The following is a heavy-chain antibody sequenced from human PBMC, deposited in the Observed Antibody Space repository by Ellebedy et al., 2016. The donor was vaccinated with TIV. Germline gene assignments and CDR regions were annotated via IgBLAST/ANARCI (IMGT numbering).Heavy chain of an antibody. CDR1: GFTFNNYA. Sequence: PGGSLRLSCAASGFTFNNYAMSWVRQAPGKGLEWVSGIVGSGAQKYADSVKGRFTISRDNSKRTVDLQMNSLKAEDTAVYFWAKDRTAGDGYWVFDNWGQGALVSVSS. J-gene: IGHJ4*02. CDR3: AKDRTAGDGYWVFDN. V-gene: IGHV3-23*01. D-gene: IGHD5-18*01. CDR2: IVGSGA.